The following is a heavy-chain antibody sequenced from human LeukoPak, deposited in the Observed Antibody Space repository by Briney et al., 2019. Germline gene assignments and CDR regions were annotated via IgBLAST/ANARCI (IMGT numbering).Heavy chain of an antibody. CDR1: GFTFSSYW. V-gene: IGHV3-74*03. Sequence: QSGGSLRLSCVASGFTFSSYWMHWVRQAPGKGLVWVSRINSDGSSTKCADSVKGRFTISRDNAKNTLYLQMNSLRAEDTAVYYCAKDKSGGGYDLAYWGQGTLVTVSS. D-gene: IGHD5-12*01. J-gene: IGHJ4*02. CDR2: INSDGSST. CDR3: AKDKSGGGYDLAY.